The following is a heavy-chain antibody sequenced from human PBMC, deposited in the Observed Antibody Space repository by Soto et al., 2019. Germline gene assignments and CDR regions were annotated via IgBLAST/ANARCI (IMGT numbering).Heavy chain of an antibody. J-gene: IGHJ5*02. CDR3: ARVLGKQWPQPSLYNWFDP. Sequence: QVQLQESGPGLVKPSQTLSLTCTVSGGSISSGGYYWSWIRQHPGKGLEWIGYIYYSGSTYYNPSLKSRVTISVDTSKNQFSLKLSSVTAADTAVYYCARVLGKQWPQPSLYNWFDPWGQGTLVTVSS. CDR1: GGSISSGGYY. CDR2: IYYSGST. D-gene: IGHD6-19*01. V-gene: IGHV4-31*03.